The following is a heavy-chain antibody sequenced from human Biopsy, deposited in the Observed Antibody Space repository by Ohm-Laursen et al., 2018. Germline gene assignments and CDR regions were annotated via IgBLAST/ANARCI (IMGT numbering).Heavy chain of an antibody. V-gene: IGHV4-61*01. CDR1: GDSASSGSFY. J-gene: IGHJ4*02. CDR3: ARGMRSSGWPYFDS. CDR2: IYDRGSTA. D-gene: IGHD6-19*01. Sequence: GTLSLTCTVSGDSASSGSFYWTWIRQPPGQGLEYIGYIYDRGSTANYNPSPESRVTMSVDMPKNQFSLKLSSVTAADTAIYYCARGMRSSGWPYFDSWGQGTLVTVSS.